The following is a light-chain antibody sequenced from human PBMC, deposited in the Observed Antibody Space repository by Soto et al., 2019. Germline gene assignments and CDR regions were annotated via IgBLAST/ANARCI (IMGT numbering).Light chain of an antibody. CDR3: QQYSSSPRT. CDR1: QRVSSDY. CDR2: SAS. Sequence: ENVLTQSPGTLSLSPGEGATLSCRASQRVSSDYLAWYQQKPGQAPRLLIYSASSRSTGAPDRFSGSGSGTEFSLTIRRLEPEDFAVYYCQQYSSSPRTFGQGTKLAMK. V-gene: IGKV3-20*01. J-gene: IGKJ2*02.